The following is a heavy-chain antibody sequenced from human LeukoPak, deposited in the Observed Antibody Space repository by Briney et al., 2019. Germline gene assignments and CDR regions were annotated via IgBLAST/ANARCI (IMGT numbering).Heavy chain of an antibody. CDR3: ARDRIVDFWSGYYDY. CDR1: GGSISSYY. J-gene: IGHJ4*02. Sequence: SETLSLTCTVSGGSISSYYWSWIRQPAGKGLEWIGRIYSSGSTNYNPSLKSRVTMSVDTSKNQFSLKLSSVTAADTAVYYCARDRIVDFWSGYYDYWGQGTLVTVSS. CDR2: IYSSGST. D-gene: IGHD3-3*01. V-gene: IGHV4-4*07.